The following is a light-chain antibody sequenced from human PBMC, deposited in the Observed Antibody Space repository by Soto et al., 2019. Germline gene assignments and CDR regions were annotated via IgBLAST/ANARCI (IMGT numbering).Light chain of an antibody. J-gene: IGKJ1*01. V-gene: IGKV1-5*01. CDR1: QSISSW. CDR2: DAS. Sequence: DIQMTQSPSTLSASVGDRVTITCRASQSISSWLAWYQQKPGKAPKLLIYDASSLESGVPSRFSGSGSGTEFTLTISSLQPDDFATFYCQQYTSYSQRTFGQGTKVEMK. CDR3: QQYTSYSQRT.